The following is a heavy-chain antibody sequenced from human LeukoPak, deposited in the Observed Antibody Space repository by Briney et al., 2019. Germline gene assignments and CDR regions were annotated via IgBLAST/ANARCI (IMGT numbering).Heavy chain of an antibody. CDR2: ISGSGGST. CDR3: AKAYYDFWSGYSPLFDY. J-gene: IGHJ4*02. V-gene: IGHV3-23*01. CDR1: GFTFSSYA. D-gene: IGHD3-3*01. Sequence: GGSLRLSCAASGFTFSSYAMSWVRQAPGKGLEWVSAISGSGGSTYYADSVKGRFTISRDNSKNTLYLQMNSLRAEDTAVYYCAKAYYDFWSGYSPLFDYWGQGTLVTVSS.